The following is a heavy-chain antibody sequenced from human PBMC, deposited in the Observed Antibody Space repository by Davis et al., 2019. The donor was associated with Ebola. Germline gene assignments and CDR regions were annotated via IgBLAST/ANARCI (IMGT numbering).Heavy chain of an antibody. J-gene: IGHJ6*02. CDR2: IGGSGENT. CDR3: AKLSCTSASCYTGNYYYYYGIDV. CDR1: GFTFTNYA. D-gene: IGHD2-2*02. Sequence: GGSLRLSCAASGFTFTNYAMSWVRQAPGRGLDWVSTIGGSGENTYYADSVKGRFTISRDNSKNTLYLQMNSLRAEDTAIYYCAKLSCTSASCYTGNYYYYYGIDVWDQGTTVTVSS. V-gene: IGHV3-23*01.